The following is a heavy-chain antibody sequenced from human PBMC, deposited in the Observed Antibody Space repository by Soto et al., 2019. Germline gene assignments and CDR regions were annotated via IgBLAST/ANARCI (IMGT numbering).Heavy chain of an antibody. CDR2: INPNSGDT. CDR1: GYTXSGQN. V-gene: IGHV1-2*02. CDR3: ARESSGITLYGMDV. J-gene: IGHJ6*02. D-gene: IGHD1-7*01. Sequence: SXKVSLEAAGYTXSGQNRNGVRQAPGQGLEWMGWINPNSGDTNYEQKFQGRVTMTRDTSIGTAYMELSSIRSNDTAIYYCARESSGITLYGMDVWGQGTTVTVSS.